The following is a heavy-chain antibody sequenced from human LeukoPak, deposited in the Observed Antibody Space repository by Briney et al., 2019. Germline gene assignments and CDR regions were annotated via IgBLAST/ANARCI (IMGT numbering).Heavy chain of an antibody. V-gene: IGHV3-23*01. Sequence: GGSLRLSCAASGSTFPTHAMTWVRQTPGKGLEWLSFVSPGGDVALYAGSVKGRFTISRDNSENMLYLQMNGLRADDTAVYYCARDKYSYGSSNGGYDYWGQGTLVTVSS. J-gene: IGHJ4*02. CDR3: ARDKYSYGSSNGGYDY. CDR1: GSTFPTHA. D-gene: IGHD5-18*01. CDR2: VSPGGDVA.